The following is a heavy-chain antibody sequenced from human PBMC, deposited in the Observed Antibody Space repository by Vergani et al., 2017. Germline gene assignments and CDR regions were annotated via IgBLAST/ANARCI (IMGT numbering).Heavy chain of an antibody. Sequence: QVQLVQSGAEVKKPGSSVKVSCKASGGTFSSYAISWVRQAPGQGLEWMGRIIPIFGTANYAQKFQGRVTITADESTSTAYMELSSLRSEDTAVYYCAGDTPRDYYDSSGYYSPGYFDYWGQGTLVTVSS. CDR1: GGTFSSYA. D-gene: IGHD3-22*01. CDR3: AGDTPRDYYDSSGYYSPGYFDY. V-gene: IGHV1-69*18. J-gene: IGHJ4*02. CDR2: IIPIFGTA.